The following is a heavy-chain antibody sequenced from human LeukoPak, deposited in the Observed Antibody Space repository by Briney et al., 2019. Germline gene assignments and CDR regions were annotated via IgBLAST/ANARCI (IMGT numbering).Heavy chain of an antibody. D-gene: IGHD4-11*01. V-gene: IGHV4-59*08. Sequence: SETLSLTCTVSGGSIDSNSWTWIRQPPGKGLEWIGYIYYSGSTNYNPSLKSRVTISVDTSKNQLSLKLNSVTAADTAVYYCARQGPLTTAVTTRTNPFDYWGQGTLVTVSS. CDR2: IYYSGST. J-gene: IGHJ4*02. CDR3: ARQGPLTTAVTTRTNPFDY. CDR1: GGSIDSNS.